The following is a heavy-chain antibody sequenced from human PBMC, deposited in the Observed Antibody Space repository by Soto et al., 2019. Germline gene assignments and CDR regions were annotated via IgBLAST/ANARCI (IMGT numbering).Heavy chain of an antibody. D-gene: IGHD6-13*01. CDR3: AHFPAAGLYAFDY. CDR2: IYGDDDK. V-gene: IGHV2-5*02. CDR1: GFSLSTSGVG. J-gene: IGHJ4*02. Sequence: QITLKESGPTLVKPTQTLTLTCTFSGFSLSTSGVGVGWIRQPPGKALEWLALIYGDDDKRYSPSLKSRLTITNHTSKNQVVLTTNNIKPVDTATYDCAHFPAAGLYAFDYWGQGTLVTVSS.